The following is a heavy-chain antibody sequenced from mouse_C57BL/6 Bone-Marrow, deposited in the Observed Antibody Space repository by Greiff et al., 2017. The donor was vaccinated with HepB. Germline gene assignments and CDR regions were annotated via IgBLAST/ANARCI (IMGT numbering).Heavy chain of an antibody. D-gene: IGHD1-1*01. V-gene: IGHV7-1*01. CDR1: GFTFSDFY. CDR2: SRNKANDYTT. CDR3: ARDAPGSSNAMDY. Sequence: EVKVVESGGGLVQSGRSLRLSCATSGFTFSDFYMEWVRHAPGKGLEWIAASRNKANDYTTEYSASVKGRFIVSRDTSQSILYLQMNALRAEDTAIYYCARDAPGSSNAMDYWGQGTSVTVSS. J-gene: IGHJ4*01.